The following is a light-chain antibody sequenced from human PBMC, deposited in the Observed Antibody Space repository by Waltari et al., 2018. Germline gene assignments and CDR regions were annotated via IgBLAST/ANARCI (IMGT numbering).Light chain of an antibody. CDR1: QSVSDE. J-gene: IGKJ5*01. V-gene: IGKV3-11*01. CDR3: QQRSNWPIS. Sequence: EIVLTQSPATLSLSPGERATLSCRASQSVSDEFAWYQQKPGQAARLLISAASNRATVIPARFSGSGSGTDFTLTISSLAPEELALYYCQQRSNWPISFGQGTRPEIQ. CDR2: AAS.